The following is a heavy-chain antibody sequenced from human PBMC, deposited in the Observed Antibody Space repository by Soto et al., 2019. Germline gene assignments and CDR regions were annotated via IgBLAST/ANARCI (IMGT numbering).Heavy chain of an antibody. CDR2: IYPGDSDT. Sequence: PGESLKISCRGSGYSFSNYWIGWVRQKPGKGLEWMGIIYPGDSDTRYSPSLQGQVTISADKSISTAYLQWNSLKASDTAIYYCAKRTLYSSNFHYLDSWGPGTLDPVSS. CDR3: AKRTLYSSNFHYLDS. CDR1: GYSFSNYW. J-gene: IGHJ4*02. D-gene: IGHD6-19*01. V-gene: IGHV5-51*01.